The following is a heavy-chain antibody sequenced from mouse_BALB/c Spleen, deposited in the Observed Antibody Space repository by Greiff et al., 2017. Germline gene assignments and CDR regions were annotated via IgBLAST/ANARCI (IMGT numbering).Heavy chain of an antibody. Sequence: QVQLQQSGAELAKPGASVKMSCKASGYTFTSYWMHWVKQRPGQGLEWIGYINPSTGYTEYNQKFKDKATLTADKSSSTAYMQLSSLTSEDSAVYYCAILLRLRNFDCWGQGTTLTVSS. D-gene: IGHD1-2*01. CDR3: AILLRLRNFDC. CDR1: GYTFTSYW. V-gene: IGHV1-7*01. J-gene: IGHJ2*01. CDR2: INPSTGYT.